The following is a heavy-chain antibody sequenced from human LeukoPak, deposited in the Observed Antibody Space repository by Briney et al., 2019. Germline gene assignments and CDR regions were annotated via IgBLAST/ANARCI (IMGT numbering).Heavy chain of an antibody. Sequence: SETLSLTCAVYGRSFTTSWWLGIPQAPGKGLEWIGEINHRGSTNYNPSLKTRVTISFDTPNSQFSLSLSFLTAADTAMYYCATTSPPYDSWGQGTLVTVSS. CDR1: GRSFTTSW. CDR2: INHRGST. J-gene: IGHJ5*02. V-gene: IGHV4-34*01. CDR3: ATTSPPYDS. D-gene: IGHD3-3*01.